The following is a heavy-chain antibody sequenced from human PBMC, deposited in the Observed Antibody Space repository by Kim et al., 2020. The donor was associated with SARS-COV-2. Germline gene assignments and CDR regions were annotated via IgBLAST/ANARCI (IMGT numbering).Heavy chain of an antibody. V-gene: IGHV4-34*01. Sequence: SETLSLTCAVYGGSFSGYYWSWIRQPPGKGLEWIGEINHSGSTNYNPSLKSRVTISVDTSKNQFSLKLSSVTAADTAVYYCARGGRGVRGVITPTYYYY. CDR2: INHSGST. D-gene: IGHD3-10*01. J-gene: IGHJ6*01. CDR1: GGSFSGYY. CDR3: ARGGRGVRGVITPTYYYY.